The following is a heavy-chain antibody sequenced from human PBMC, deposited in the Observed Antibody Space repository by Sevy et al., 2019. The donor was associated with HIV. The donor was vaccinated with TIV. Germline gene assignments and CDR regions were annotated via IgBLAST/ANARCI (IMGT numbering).Heavy chain of an antibody. V-gene: IGHV3-23*01. D-gene: IGHD2-2*02. CDR1: GFTFSSYA. CDR2: ISGSGGST. J-gene: IGHJ6*04. CDR3: AKDQLAVVVVPAAIEDV. Sequence: GGSLRLSCAASGFTFSSYAMSWVRLAPGKGLEWVSAISGSGGSTYYADSVKGRFTISRDNSKNTLYLQMNSLRAEDTAVYYCAKDQLAVVVVPAAIEDVWGKGTTVTVSS.